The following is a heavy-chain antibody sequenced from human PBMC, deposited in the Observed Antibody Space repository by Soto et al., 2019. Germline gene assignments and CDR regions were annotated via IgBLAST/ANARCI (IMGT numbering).Heavy chain of an antibody. CDR3: ARHPIMTRPYFDY. Sequence: QLQLQESGPGLVKPSETLSLTCTVSGGSISSSSYYWGWIRQPPGKGLEWIGSIYYSGSTYYNPSLQSRVTISVDTSKNQFSLKLSSVTAADTAVYYCARHPIMTRPYFDYWGQGTLVTVSS. CDR1: GGSISSSSYY. D-gene: IGHD3-16*01. J-gene: IGHJ4*02. V-gene: IGHV4-39*01. CDR2: IYYSGST.